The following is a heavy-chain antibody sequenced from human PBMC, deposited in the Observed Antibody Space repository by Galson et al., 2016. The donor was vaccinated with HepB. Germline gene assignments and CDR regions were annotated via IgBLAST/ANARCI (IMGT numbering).Heavy chain of an antibody. J-gene: IGHJ5*02. D-gene: IGHD2-15*01. CDR2: ISGSGSST. V-gene: IGHV3-23*01. Sequence: SLRLSCAASGFTFSTYAMSWVRQAPGKGLEWVSLISGSGSSTFHADSVKGRFTISRDNSKNTLYLQMNSLRAEDTAVYYCAKRYCSGGSCYHVDHWGQGTLVTVSS. CDR1: GFTFSTYA. CDR3: AKRYCSGGSCYHVDH.